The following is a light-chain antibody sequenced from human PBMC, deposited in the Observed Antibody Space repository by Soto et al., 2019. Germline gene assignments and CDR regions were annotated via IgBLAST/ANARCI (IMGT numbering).Light chain of an antibody. Sequence: QSVLTQPPSVSGAPGQRVTISCTGSSSNIGAGYDVHWYQQLPGTAPNLLIYHNSDRPSGVPDRFSGSKSGTSASLAITGLQAEDEADYYCQSYDSGLSAFYVFGTGTKLTVL. CDR2: HNS. J-gene: IGLJ1*01. CDR1: SSNIGAGYD. CDR3: QSYDSGLSAFYV. V-gene: IGLV1-40*01.